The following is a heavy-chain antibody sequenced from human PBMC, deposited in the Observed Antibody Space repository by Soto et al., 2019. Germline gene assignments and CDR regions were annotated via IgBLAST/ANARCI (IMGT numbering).Heavy chain of an antibody. CDR1: GGSISSGGYS. D-gene: IGHD2-21*01. CDR3: ARGSPGLWTFDH. CDR2: IYHSGST. V-gene: IGHV4-30-2*01. Sequence: QLQLQESGSGLVKPSQTLSLTCAVSGGSISSGGYSWSWIRQPPGKGLEWIGYIYHSGSTYYNPSLQSRVTITVERSKNQLSLKLSSVTAADTAVYYCARGSPGLWTFDHWGQGTLVTVSS. J-gene: IGHJ4*02.